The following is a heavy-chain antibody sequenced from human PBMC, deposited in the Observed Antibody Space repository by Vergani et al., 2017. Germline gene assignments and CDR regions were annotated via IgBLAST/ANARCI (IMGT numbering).Heavy chain of an antibody. V-gene: IGHV4-30-4*08. CDR2: IYYSGST. CDR1: GGSISSGDYY. J-gene: IGHJ4*02. CDR3: ARGRVLRYFDWLSHLDY. D-gene: IGHD3-9*01. Sequence: QVQLQESGPGLVKPSQTLSLTCTVSGGSISSGDYYWSWIRQPPGKGLEWSGYIYYSGSTYYNPSRKSRVTISVDPSKNQFSLKLSSVTAADTAVYYCARGRVLRYFDWLSHLDYWGQGTLVTVSS.